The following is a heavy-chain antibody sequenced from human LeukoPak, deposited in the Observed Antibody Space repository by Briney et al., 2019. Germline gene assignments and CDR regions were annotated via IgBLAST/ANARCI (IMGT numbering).Heavy chain of an antibody. CDR1: GYTFTSYY. CDR2: INPSGGST. Sequence: GASVKVSCKASGYTFTSYYMHWVRQAPGQGLEWMGIINPSGGSTSYAQKLQGRVTMTRDTSTSTVYMELSSLRSEDTAVYYCARARGWFNWFDPWGQGTLVTVSS. CDR3: ARARGWFNWFDP. V-gene: IGHV1-46*01. D-gene: IGHD2-15*01. J-gene: IGHJ5*02.